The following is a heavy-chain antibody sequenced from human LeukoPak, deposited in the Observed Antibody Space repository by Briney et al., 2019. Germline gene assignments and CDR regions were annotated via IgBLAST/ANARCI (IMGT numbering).Heavy chain of an antibody. J-gene: IGHJ3*02. Sequence: ETLSLTCTVSGYSISSGYYWGWIRQPPGKGLEWVGGIKSKTDGGTTDYAAPVKGRFTISRDDSKNTLYLQMNSLKTEDTAVYYCTTEEWLVRNAFGIWGQGTMVTVSS. CDR3: TTEEWLVRNAFGI. CDR1: GYSISSGYY. V-gene: IGHV3-15*01. CDR2: IKSKTDGGTT. D-gene: IGHD6-19*01.